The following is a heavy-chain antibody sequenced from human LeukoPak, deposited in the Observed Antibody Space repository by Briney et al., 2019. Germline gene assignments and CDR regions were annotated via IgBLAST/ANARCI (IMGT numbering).Heavy chain of an antibody. Sequence: GRSLRLSCAASGFTFSSYGMHWVRQAPGKGLEWVAFIRYDGSNKYYADSVKGRFTISRDNSKNTLYLQMNSLRAEDTAVYYCAKDEPPDCSSTSCEGDFDYWGQGTLVTVSS. J-gene: IGHJ4*02. CDR3: AKDEPPDCSSTSCEGDFDY. CDR2: IRYDGSNK. D-gene: IGHD2-2*01. CDR1: GFTFSSYG. V-gene: IGHV3-30*02.